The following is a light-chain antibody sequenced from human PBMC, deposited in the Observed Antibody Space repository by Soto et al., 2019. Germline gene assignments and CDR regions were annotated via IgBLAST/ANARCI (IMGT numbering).Light chain of an antibody. Sequence: QSVLTQPASVSGSPGQSITIYCTGTSSDVGNYNYVSWYQHHPGKAPKLMIYDVSNRPSGVSNRFSGSKSGNTASLTISGLQAEDEADYYCSSYTSSSTPCVFGTGTKVTV. CDR2: DVS. J-gene: IGLJ1*01. CDR3: SSYTSSSTPCV. CDR1: SSDVGNYNY. V-gene: IGLV2-14*03.